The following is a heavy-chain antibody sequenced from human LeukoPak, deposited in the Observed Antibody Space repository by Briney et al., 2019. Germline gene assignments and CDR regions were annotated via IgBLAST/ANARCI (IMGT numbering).Heavy chain of an antibody. CDR1: GFTLSNYW. V-gene: IGHV3-7*01. Sequence: GGSLRLSCEVSGFTLSNYWMDWVRQAPGKGLEWVANIKQDGSEKYCVDSVKGRFTISRDNAKNSVYLQMNSLRVEDTAVYYYARSLDFWGQGTLVTVSS. CDR2: IKQDGSEK. CDR3: ARSLDF. J-gene: IGHJ4*02.